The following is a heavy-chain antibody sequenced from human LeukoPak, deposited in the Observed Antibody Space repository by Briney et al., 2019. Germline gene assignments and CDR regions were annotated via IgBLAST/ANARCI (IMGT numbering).Heavy chain of an antibody. Sequence: PSETLSLTCTVSGGSISGSSYYWGWIRQPPGKGLEWIGSIYYSGSTSYNPSLKSRVTISVDTSKNQFSLKLSSVTAADTAVYYCARERVWELYYYGMDVWGQGTTVTVSS. J-gene: IGHJ6*02. CDR2: IYYSGST. V-gene: IGHV4-39*07. D-gene: IGHD1-26*01. CDR1: GGSISGSSYY. CDR3: ARERVWELYYYGMDV.